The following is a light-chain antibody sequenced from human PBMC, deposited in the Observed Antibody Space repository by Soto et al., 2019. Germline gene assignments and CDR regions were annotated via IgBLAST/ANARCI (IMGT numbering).Light chain of an antibody. Sequence: EIVLTQSPGTLSLSPGERATLSCRASQSVSSSYLAWYQQKPGQAPRLLICGASTRATGIPDRFSGSGSGTDFTLTISRLEPEDLAVCYCQQYGSSPGTFGQGTKLEIK. CDR2: GAS. V-gene: IGKV3-20*01. CDR3: QQYGSSPGT. CDR1: QSVSSSY. J-gene: IGKJ2*02.